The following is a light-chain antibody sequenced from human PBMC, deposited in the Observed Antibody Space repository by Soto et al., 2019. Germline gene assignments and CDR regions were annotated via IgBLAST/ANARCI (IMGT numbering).Light chain of an antibody. CDR1: QNVLYNSNNKSY. V-gene: IGKV4-1*01. CDR2: WAS. CDR3: QQYYSAPLT. J-gene: IGKJ4*01. Sequence: DIVMTQSPDSLAVSLGERATIHCRSSQNVLYNSNNKSYLAWYQQKPGQPPNLLIYWASTRESGVPDRFSGSGSVTDFTLTISNLQAEDVAVYYCQQYYSAPLTFGGGTKVEIK.